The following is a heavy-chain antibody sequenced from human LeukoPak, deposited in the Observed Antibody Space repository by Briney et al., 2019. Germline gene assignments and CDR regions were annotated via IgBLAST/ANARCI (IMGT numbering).Heavy chain of an antibody. CDR1: GFTFSSYG. V-gene: IGHV3-30*02. CDR2: IRYDGSNK. CDR3: AKGGGWEVQYYYYYMDV. J-gene: IGHJ6*03. D-gene: IGHD1-26*01. Sequence: GGPLRLSCAASGFTFSSYGMHWVRQAPGKGLEWVAFIRYDGSNKYYADSVKGRFTISRDNSKNTLYLKMNSLRAEDTAVYYCAKGGGWEVQYYYYYMDVWGKGTTVTISS.